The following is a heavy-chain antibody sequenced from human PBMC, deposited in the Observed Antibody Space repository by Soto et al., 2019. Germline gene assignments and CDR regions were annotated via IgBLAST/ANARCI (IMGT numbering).Heavy chain of an antibody. CDR3: AKEWYSSSWGNYLDY. Sequence: EVQLLESGGGLVQHGGSLRLSCAASGFTFSSYAMSWVRQAPGKGLEWVSVISGSDGSTHYADSVKGRFTISRDNSKNTLYLQMNSLRVEDTAAYYCAKEWYSSSWGNYLDYWGQGTLVTVSS. V-gene: IGHV3-23*01. CDR2: ISGSDGST. J-gene: IGHJ4*02. D-gene: IGHD6-13*01. CDR1: GFTFSSYA.